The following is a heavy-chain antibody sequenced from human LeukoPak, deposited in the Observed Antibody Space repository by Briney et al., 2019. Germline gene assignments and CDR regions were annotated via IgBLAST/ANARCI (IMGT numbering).Heavy chain of an antibody. J-gene: IGHJ4*02. D-gene: IGHD1-26*01. CDR3: ARVYEGATPYFDY. CDR2: ISGSGSST. Sequence: PGGSLRLSCAASGFTFSSYAMSWVRQAPGKGLEWVSSISGSGSSTYYADSVKGRFTISRDNSKNTLYLQMNSLRAEDTAVYYCARVYEGATPYFDYWGQGTLVTVSS. CDR1: GFTFSSYA. V-gene: IGHV3-23*01.